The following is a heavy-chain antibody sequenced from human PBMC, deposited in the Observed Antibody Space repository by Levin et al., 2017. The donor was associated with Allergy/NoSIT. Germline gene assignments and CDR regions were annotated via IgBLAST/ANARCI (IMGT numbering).Heavy chain of an antibody. CDR1: GFSFDKYW. CDR3: ARDRLGTDY. V-gene: IGHV3-7*01. J-gene: IGHJ4*02. Sequence: LPGGSLRLSCVVSGFSFDKYWMNWVRQAPGKGLEWVANIKQDGSEAYYADSVKGRFTISRDNAKNSLYLQMSSLRAEDTAVYYCARDRLGTDYWGQGTLVTVSS. D-gene: IGHD3-16*01. CDR2: IKQDGSEA.